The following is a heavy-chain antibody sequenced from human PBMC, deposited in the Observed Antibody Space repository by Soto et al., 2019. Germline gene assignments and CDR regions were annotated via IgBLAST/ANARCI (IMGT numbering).Heavy chain of an antibody. Sequence: GIRKNKGRGLEWVSIISYSGVSAYYADSVKGRFTISRDNSKNTLYLQMVGLRAEDTAVYFCSKASARIVDFNAVPAAWGNGTMVPVSS. CDR3: SKASARIVDFNAVPAA. D-gene: IGHD2-15*01. CDR2: ISYSGVSA. J-gene: IGHJ3*01. V-gene: IGHV3-23*01.